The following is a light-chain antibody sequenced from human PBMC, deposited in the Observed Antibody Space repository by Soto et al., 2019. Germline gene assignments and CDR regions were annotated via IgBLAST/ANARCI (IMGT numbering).Light chain of an antibody. CDR3: QQYDKWPYS. CDR1: QIVGTN. V-gene: IGKV3-15*01. Sequence: ENVLKQSPCTLSLYPGETATLSCRTSQIVGTNLAWYRQKPGQAPRLLIYGAFIRAPGFPVRFRGTGSGSEFTLTISGLQSEDGALYFCQQYDKWPYSFGQ. J-gene: IGKJ2*03. CDR2: GAF.